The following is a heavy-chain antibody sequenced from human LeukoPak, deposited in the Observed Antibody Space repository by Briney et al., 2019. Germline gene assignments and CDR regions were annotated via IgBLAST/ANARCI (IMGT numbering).Heavy chain of an antibody. J-gene: IGHJ4*02. CDR3: ARDLAYSRLDY. Sequence: GGSLRLSCAVSGLTFSSSWMDWVRQAPGKGLEWVASINPDGNKKYSADSVKGRLTISRDDAENSLYLQMNSLRVEDTAFYYCARDLAYSRLDYWGQGMLVTVSS. CDR2: INPDGNKK. CDR1: GLTFSSSW. V-gene: IGHV3-7*01. D-gene: IGHD5-18*01.